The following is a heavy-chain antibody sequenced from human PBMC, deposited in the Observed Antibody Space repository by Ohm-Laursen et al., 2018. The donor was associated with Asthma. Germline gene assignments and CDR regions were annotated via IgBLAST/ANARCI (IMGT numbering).Heavy chain of an antibody. J-gene: IGHJ4*02. CDR2: GGSYYDGGLK. D-gene: IGHD3-3*01. V-gene: IGHV3-30-3*01. CDR1: GFTFRSYA. Sequence: SLRLSCAASGFTFRSYAMHWVRQVPGKGLEWVAVGGSYYDGGLKYYADSVNGRFTVSRDDSKNTLYLQMNSLRPDDTAVYYCARDVMEWYLPAFDFWGQGTLVTVSS. CDR3: ARDVMEWYLPAFDF.